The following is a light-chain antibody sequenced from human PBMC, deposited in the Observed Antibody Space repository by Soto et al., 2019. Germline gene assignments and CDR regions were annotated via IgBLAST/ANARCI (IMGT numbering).Light chain of an antibody. CDR2: SAS. Sequence: IQMTQSPSSLSASVGDRVTITCRASQDINKYLAWYQQRPGTVPKLLIHSASTLKSGVPSRFSGSRSGTDFTLTISSLQPEDAATYSCQKYSGVPFTFGQGTRLEIK. CDR3: QKYSGVPFT. V-gene: IGKV1-27*01. CDR1: QDINKY. J-gene: IGKJ5*01.